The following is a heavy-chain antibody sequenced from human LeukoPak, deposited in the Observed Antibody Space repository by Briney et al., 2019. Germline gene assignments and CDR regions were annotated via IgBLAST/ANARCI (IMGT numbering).Heavy chain of an antibody. D-gene: IGHD5-12*01. CDR2: IYYSGST. CDR1: GGSISSYY. CDR3: ARGGWLRLGNFDY. Sequence: PSETLSLTCTVSGGSISSYYWSWIRQPPGKGLEWIGYIYYSGSTNYNPSLKSRVTISVDTSKNQFSLKLSSVTAADTAVYYCARGGWLRLGNFDYWGRGTLATVSS. V-gene: IGHV4-59*01. J-gene: IGHJ4*02.